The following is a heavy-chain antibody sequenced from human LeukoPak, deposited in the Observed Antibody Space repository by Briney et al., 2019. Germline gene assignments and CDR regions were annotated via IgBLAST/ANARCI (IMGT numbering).Heavy chain of an antibody. J-gene: IGHJ4*02. V-gene: IGHV4-30-2*01. CDR3: VREPLMGGTMVREGYFDY. Sequence: PSETLSLTCAVSGGSISSGGYYWSWIRQPPGKGLEWIGYIYHSGSAYYNPSLKSRVTISVDRSKNQFSLKLSSVTAADTAVYYCVREPLMGGTMVREGYFDYWGQGTLVTVSS. D-gene: IGHD3-10*01. CDR2: IYHSGSA. CDR1: GGSISSGGYY.